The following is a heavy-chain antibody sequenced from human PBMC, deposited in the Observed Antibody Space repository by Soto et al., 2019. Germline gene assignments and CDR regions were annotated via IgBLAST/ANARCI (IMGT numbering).Heavy chain of an antibody. J-gene: IGHJ6*02. CDR2: ISAYHGNT. CDR3: ARDSGTGREVYYYYAMDV. Sequence: QVQLVQSGAEVKKPGASVKVSCKASGYTFTSYGISWVRQAPGQGLEWMGWISAYHGNTNYAQKLQGRVTMTTDTSTRTTYMELRRMRYDDTDVYDGARDSGTGREVYYYYAMDVWGQGT. CDR1: GYTFTSYG. D-gene: IGHD2-15*01. V-gene: IGHV1-18*01.